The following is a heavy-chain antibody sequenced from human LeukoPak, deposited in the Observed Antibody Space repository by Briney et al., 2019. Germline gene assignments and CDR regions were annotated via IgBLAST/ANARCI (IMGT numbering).Heavy chain of an antibody. D-gene: IGHD2-21*02. J-gene: IGHJ4*02. CDR1: GFTFSNAW. CDR2: ISGSGGST. V-gene: IGHV3-23*01. CDR3: AKSAPAGVTPDY. Sequence: PGGSLRLSCAASGFTFSNAWMSWVRQAPGKGLEWVSAISGSGGSTYYADSVKGRFTISRDNSKNTLYLQMNSLRAEDTAVYYCAKSAPAGVTPDYWGQGTLVTVSS.